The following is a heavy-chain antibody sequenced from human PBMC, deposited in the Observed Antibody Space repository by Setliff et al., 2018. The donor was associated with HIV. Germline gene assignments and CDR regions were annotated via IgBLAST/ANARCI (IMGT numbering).Heavy chain of an antibody. CDR2: IYTSGST. CDR3: AREIPYSYGGRGHPL. V-gene: IGHV4-61*02. Sequence: PSETLSLTCAVSGGSISSGSYYWTWIRQPAGKGLEWIGRIYTSGSTNYNPSLKSRVTISVDTSKNQFSLTVSSVTAADTAVYYCAREIPYSYGGRGHPLWGQGTLVTVSS. J-gene: IGHJ4*02. D-gene: IGHD3-22*01. CDR1: GGSISSGSYY.